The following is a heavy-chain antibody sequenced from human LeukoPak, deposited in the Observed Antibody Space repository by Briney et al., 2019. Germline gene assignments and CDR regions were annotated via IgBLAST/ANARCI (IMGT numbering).Heavy chain of an antibody. J-gene: IGHJ4*02. Sequence: SETLSLTCTVSGGSISSGDYYWSWIRQPPGKGLEWIGYIYHSQSTNYNPSLKSRVTISEDRSKNQFSLKLSSVTAADTAVYYCARGDSRPDYWGQGILVTVSS. CDR1: GGSISSGDYY. D-gene: IGHD5-18*01. CDR2: IYHSQST. V-gene: IGHV4-30-2*01. CDR3: ARGDSRPDY.